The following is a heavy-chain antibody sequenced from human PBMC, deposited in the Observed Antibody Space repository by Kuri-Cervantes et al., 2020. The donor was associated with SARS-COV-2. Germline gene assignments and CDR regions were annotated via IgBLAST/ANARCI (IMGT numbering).Heavy chain of an antibody. CDR1: GGSISSGDYY. V-gene: IGHV4-30-4*08. CDR3: ARDGSKGKYFQH. CDR2: IYYSGST. J-gene: IGHJ1*01. Sequence: SETLSLTCTVSGGSISSGDYYWSWIRQPPGKGLEWIGYIYYSGSTYYNPSLKSRVTISVDTSKNQFSLKLSSVTAADTAVYYCARDGSKGKYFQHWGQGTLVTVSS. D-gene: IGHD3-10*01.